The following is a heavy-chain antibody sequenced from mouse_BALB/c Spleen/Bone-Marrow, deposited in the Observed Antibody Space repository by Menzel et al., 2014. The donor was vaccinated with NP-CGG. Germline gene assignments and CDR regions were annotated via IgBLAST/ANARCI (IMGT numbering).Heavy chain of an antibody. CDR3: TRREGNYAFAY. D-gene: IGHD2-1*01. CDR2: IYPSDSYT. V-gene: IGHV1-69*02. J-gene: IGHJ3*01. Sequence: QVQLQQPGAELVRPGASVELSCKASGYTFTSYWINWVKQRPGQGLEWIGNIYPSDSYTNYNQKFKDKATLTVDKSSSTAYMQLSSPTSEDSAVYYCTRREGNYAFAYWGQGTLVTVSA. CDR1: GYTFTSYW.